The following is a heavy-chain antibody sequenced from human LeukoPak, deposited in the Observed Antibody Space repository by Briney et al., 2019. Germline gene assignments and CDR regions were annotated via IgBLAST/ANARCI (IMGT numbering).Heavy chain of an antibody. J-gene: IGHJ4*02. V-gene: IGHV4-39*01. Sequence: SETLSLTCTVSGGSISSGRYWWGWIRQPPGKGLEWIGGVYYSGSTYHNPSLQSRVTISVDTSNNQFSLKLSSATAADTAVYYCARSLHISAPFDVWGQGTLVTVSS. CDR1: GGSISSGRYW. D-gene: IGHD2-21*01. CDR3: ARSLHISAPFDV. CDR2: VYYSGST.